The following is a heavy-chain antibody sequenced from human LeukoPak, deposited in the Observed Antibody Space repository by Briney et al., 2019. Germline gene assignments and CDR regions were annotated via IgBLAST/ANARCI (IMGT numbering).Heavy chain of an antibody. V-gene: IGHV4-39*01. Sequence: SETLSLTCTVSGSSISSSSYYWGWIRQPPGKGLEWIGSIYYSGSTYYNPSLKSRVTISVDTSKNQFSLKLSSVTAADTAVYYCARGLVPAGYWGQGTLVTVSS. J-gene: IGHJ4*02. CDR2: IYYSGST. D-gene: IGHD3-10*01. CDR1: GSSISSSSYY. CDR3: ARGLVPAGY.